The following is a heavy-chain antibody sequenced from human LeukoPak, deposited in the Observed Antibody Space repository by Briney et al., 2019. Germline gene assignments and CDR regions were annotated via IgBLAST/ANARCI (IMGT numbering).Heavy chain of an antibody. CDR3: ARDRRAYGGNSEPAFDI. J-gene: IGHJ3*02. V-gene: IGHV3-21*01. D-gene: IGHD4-23*01. Sequence: GGSLRLSCAASGFTFSSYSMNWVRQAPGKGLEWVSSISSSSSYIYYADSVKGRFTISRDNAKNSLYLQMNSLRAEDTAVHYCARDRRAYGGNSEPAFDIWGQGTMVTVSS. CDR1: GFTFSSYS. CDR2: ISSSSSYI.